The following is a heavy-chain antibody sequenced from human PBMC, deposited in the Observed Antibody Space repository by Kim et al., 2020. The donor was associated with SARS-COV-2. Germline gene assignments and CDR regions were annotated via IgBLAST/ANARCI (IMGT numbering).Heavy chain of an antibody. J-gene: IGHJ6*02. Sequence: GGSLRLSCAASGFTFSSYGMHWVRQAPGKGLEWVAVISYDGSNKYYADSVKGRFTISRDNSKNTLYLQMNSLRAEDTAVYYCAKDSLRHDDYVWGSYGCANYYYGKDVWGQGTTVTVSS. CDR1: GFTFSSYG. V-gene: IGHV3-30*18. CDR3: AKDSLRHDDYVWGSYGCANYYYGKDV. CDR2: ISYDGSNK. D-gene: IGHD3-16*02.